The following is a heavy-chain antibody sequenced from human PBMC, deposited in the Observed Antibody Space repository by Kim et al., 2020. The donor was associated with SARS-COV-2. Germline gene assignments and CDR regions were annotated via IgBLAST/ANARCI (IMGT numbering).Heavy chain of an antibody. Sequence: GGSLRLSCAASGFTLSSYPMHWVRQAPGKGLEWVAVISFDGSIKYYADSLKGRFTISRDNSKNTLYLQVNSLRPEDTAVYYCVRGDGYNYGDYWGQGTQVTVSS. J-gene: IGHJ4*02. CDR1: GFTLSSYP. V-gene: IGHV3-30*04. D-gene: IGHD5-12*01. CDR3: VRGDGYNYGDY. CDR2: ISFDGSIK.